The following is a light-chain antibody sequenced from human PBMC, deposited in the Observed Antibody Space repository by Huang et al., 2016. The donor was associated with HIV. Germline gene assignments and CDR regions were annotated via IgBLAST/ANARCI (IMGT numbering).Light chain of an antibody. Sequence: EIVMTQSPATLSVSPGEGATISCRASQSVSRNLAWYQQKPGQAPRLLIYGASTRATGIPARFSGSGSGTEFTLTISSLQSEDFAVYFCQQYNDWPPYTFGQGTKVDIK. CDR3: QQYNDWPPYT. CDR2: GAS. J-gene: IGKJ2*01. V-gene: IGKV3-15*01. CDR1: QSVSRN.